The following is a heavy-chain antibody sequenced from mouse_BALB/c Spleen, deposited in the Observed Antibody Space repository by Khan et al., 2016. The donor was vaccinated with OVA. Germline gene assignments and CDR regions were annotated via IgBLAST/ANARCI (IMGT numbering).Heavy chain of an antibody. CDR2: IWGGGST. CDR1: GFSLSDYG. J-gene: IGHJ4*01. CDR3: AKGVWSYYYTLDY. V-gene: IGHV2-6-5*01. Sequence: VKLEESGPGLVAPSQNLSLTCTVSGFSLSDYGVSWIRQPPGKGLEWLGVIWGGGSTYYNSDLKSRLSISMDNSKSQVFLKMSSLQSDDTAMFYCAKGVWSYYYTLDYWGQGTSVTVSS.